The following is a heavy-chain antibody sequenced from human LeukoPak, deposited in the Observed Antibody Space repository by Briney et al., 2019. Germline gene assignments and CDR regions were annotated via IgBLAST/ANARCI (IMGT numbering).Heavy chain of an antibody. J-gene: IGHJ6*02. CDR3: ARGSGDPTSYYRFGLDV. Sequence: KPSETLSLTCTVSGGSISSYYWSWIRQPPGKGLEWIGYIYYSGTTNYNPSLTSRVTISLDTSQNQFSLRLTSVTAADTAVYFCARGSGDPTSYYRFGLDVWGQGTTVTVSS. D-gene: IGHD4-17*01. V-gene: IGHV4-59*01. CDR2: IYYSGTT. CDR1: GGSISSYY.